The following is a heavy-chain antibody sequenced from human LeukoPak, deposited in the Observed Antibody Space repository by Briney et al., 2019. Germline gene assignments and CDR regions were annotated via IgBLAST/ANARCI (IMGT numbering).Heavy chain of an antibody. CDR3: ARALSLGGDSDY. CDR1: GYTFTSYH. V-gene: IGHV1-18*04. D-gene: IGHD3-10*01. J-gene: IGHJ4*02. Sequence: ASVKVSCTASGYTFTSYHMHWVRQAPGQGLEWMGWISAYNGNTNYAQKLQGRVTMTTDTSTSTAYMELRSLRSDDTAVYYCARALSLGGDSDYWGQGTLVTVSS. CDR2: ISAYNGNT.